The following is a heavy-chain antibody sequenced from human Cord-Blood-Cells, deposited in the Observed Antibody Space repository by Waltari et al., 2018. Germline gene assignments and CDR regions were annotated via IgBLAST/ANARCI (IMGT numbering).Heavy chain of an antibody. D-gene: IGHD2-2*01. Sequence: QVQLVQSGAEVKKPGASVKVSCKASGYTFTGYYMHWVRQAPGQGLEWMGWINPNSGGTNYTKRFQGRVTMTRETSSSTAYMKLSRLRSDDTAVYYCARVVSVVVPAAIDYWGQGTLVTVSS. CDR2: INPNSGGT. CDR1: GYTFTGYY. CDR3: ARVVSVVVPAAIDY. J-gene: IGHJ4*02. V-gene: IGHV1-2*02.